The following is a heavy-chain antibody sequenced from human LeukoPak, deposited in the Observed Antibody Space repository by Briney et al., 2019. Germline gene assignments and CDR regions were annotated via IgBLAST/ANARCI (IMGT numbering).Heavy chain of an antibody. D-gene: IGHD6-6*01. CDR2: IYYSGST. V-gene: IGHV4-30-4*08. J-gene: IGHJ6*03. Sequence: SETLSLTCTVSGGSISSGDYYWSWIRQPPGKGLEWIGYIYYSGSTYYNPPLKSRVTISVDTSKNQFSLKLSSVTAADTAVYYCARVEWAYSSSSKGLYYYYMDVWGKGTTVTVSS. CDR3: ARVEWAYSSSSKGLYYYYMDV. CDR1: GGSISSGDYY.